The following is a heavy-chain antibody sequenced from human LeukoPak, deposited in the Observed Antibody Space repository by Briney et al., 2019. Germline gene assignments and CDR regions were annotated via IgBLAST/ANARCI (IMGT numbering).Heavy chain of an antibody. D-gene: IGHD3-10*01. V-gene: IGHV4-59*01. CDR2: IYYRWSS. CDR3: ARVGGSGSYPRLLLQDMDA. Sequence: SETLSLTCTVSSDSISIYYWSGMRHPPGKGLGCIGDIYYRWSSNYNTPIKSRVTISVDTSKNQFSLNLSCVTAADTAVYYCARVGGSGSYPRLLLQDMDAGGRGTTDTLS. CDR1: SDSISIYY. J-gene: IGHJ6*02.